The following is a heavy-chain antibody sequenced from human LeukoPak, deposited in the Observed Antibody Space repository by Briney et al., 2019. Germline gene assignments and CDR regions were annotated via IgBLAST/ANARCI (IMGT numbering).Heavy chain of an antibody. Sequence: PGGSLRLSCAASGFSFSVYNMNWVRQAPGKGLEWVSSISTRSYTDYADSVRGRFTISRDNSKNTLYLQMNSLRAEDTAVYYCARDIEYSSSYLDYWGQGTLVTVSS. J-gene: IGHJ4*02. CDR1: GFSFSVYN. CDR2: ISTRSYT. CDR3: ARDIEYSSSYLDY. V-gene: IGHV3-69-1*01. D-gene: IGHD6-6*01.